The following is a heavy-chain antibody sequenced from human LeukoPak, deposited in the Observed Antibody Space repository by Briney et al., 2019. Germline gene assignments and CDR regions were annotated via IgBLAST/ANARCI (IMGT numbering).Heavy chain of an antibody. Sequence: GGSLRLSCAASGFTFSSYSMNWVRQAPGKGLEWVSSISSSSSYIYYADSVKGRFAISRDNAKNSLYLQMNSLRAEDKAVYYCARDRAARRGWYYFDYWGQGTLVTVSS. D-gene: IGHD6-6*01. CDR3: ARDRAARRGWYYFDY. CDR2: ISSSSSYI. J-gene: IGHJ4*02. CDR1: GFTFSSYS. V-gene: IGHV3-21*01.